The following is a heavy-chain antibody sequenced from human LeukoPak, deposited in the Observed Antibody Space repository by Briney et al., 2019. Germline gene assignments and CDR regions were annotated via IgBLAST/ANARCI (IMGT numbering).Heavy chain of an antibody. J-gene: IGHJ4*02. CDR3: ARGDTGPADY. Sequence: MGIIYPGDSDTRYSPSFQGQVTISAGKSISTAYLQWSSLKASDTAMYYCARGDTGPADYWGQGTLVTVSS. CDR2: IYPGDSDT. V-gene: IGHV5-51*01. D-gene: IGHD2-8*02.